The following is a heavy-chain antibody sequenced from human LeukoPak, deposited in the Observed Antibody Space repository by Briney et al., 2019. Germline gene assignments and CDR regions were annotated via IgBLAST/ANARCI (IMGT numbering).Heavy chain of an antibody. CDR3: ARLTVTRYFDY. D-gene: IGHD4-17*01. J-gene: IGHJ4*02. CDR2: ISSGGSTI. CDR1: GFTFRSSE. V-gene: IGHV3-48*03. Sequence: TGGSLRLSCAASGFTFRSSEMNWVRQAPGKGLEWVSYISSGGSTIYYADSVKGRFTISGDNAKNSLYLQMNSQRAEDTAVYYCARLTVTRYFDYWGQGTLVTVSS.